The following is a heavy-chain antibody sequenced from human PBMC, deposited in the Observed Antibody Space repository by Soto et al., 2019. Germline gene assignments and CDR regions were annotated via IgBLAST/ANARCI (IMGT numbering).Heavy chain of an antibody. J-gene: IGHJ5*02. D-gene: IGHD3-3*01. V-gene: IGHV4-4*02. Sequence: LSLTCAVSGGSISSSNWWSWVRQPPGKGLERIGEIYHSGSTNYNPSLKSRVTISVDKSKNQFSLKLSSVTAADTAVYYCARGVTIFGVVIRNWFDPWGQGTLVTVSS. CDR3: ARGVTIFGVVIRNWFDP. CDR1: GGSISSSNW. CDR2: IYHSGST.